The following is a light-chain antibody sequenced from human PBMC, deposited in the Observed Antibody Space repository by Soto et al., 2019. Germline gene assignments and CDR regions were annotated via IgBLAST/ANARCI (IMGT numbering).Light chain of an antibody. V-gene: IGKV4-1*01. CDR1: QSVLYSSNNKNY. CDR2: WAS. Sequence: DIVMTQSPDSLAVSLGERATINCKSSQSVLYSSNNKNYLAWYQQKPGQPPKLLIYWASTRESGVPDRFSGSGSGTDLTLTISSLQSEDVADYSCQQYYSTLRTFGQGTKVEIK. CDR3: QQYYSTLRT. J-gene: IGKJ1*01.